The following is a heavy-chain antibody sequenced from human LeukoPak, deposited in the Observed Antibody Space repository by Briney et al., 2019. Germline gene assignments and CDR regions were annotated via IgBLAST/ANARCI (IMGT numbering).Heavy chain of an antibody. V-gene: IGHV4-4*02. CDR1: GGSISSSNW. CDR3: ARTHCSGGSCYYYYYMDV. Sequence: SETLSLTCAVSGGSISSSNWWSWVRQPPGKGLEWIGEIYHSGSTNYNPSLKSRVTISVDTSKNQFSLKLSSVTAADTAVYYCARTHCSGGSCYYYYYMDVWGKGTTVTISS. J-gene: IGHJ6*03. D-gene: IGHD2-15*01. CDR2: IYHSGST.